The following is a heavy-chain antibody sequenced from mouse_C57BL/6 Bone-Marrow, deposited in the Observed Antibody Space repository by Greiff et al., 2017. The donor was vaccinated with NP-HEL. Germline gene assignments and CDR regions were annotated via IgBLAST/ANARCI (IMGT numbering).Heavy chain of an antibody. CDR1: GYTFTSYW. CDR2: IHPSDSDT. D-gene: IGHD1-1*01. J-gene: IGHJ1*03. Sequence: QVQLKQPGAELVKPGASVKVSCKASGYTFTSYWMHWVKQRPGQGLEWIGRIHPSDSDTNYNQKFKGKATLTVDKSSSTAYMQLSSLTSEDSAVYYCAMAYYYGSSVYWYFDVWGTGTTVTVSS. V-gene: IGHV1-74*01. CDR3: AMAYYYGSSVYWYFDV.